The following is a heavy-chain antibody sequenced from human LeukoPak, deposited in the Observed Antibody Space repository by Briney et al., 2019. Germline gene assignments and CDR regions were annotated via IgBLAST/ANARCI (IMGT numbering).Heavy chain of an antibody. V-gene: IGHV4-31*03. Sequence: SETLSLTCTVSGGSISSDNYFWSWIRQLPGKGLEWIGYIYYSGNIYYNPSFKSRVVISVDTSSNQFSLNLSPVTAADTAVYYCAREVIAAADTDAFDIWGQGTMVTVSS. CDR1: GGSISSDNYF. D-gene: IGHD6-13*01. J-gene: IGHJ3*02. CDR3: AREVIAAADTDAFDI. CDR2: IYYSGNI.